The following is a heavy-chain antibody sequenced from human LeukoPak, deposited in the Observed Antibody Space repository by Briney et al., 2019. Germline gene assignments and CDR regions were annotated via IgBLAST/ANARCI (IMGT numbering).Heavy chain of an antibody. V-gene: IGHV4-59*01. Sequence: SETLSVTCTVSGGSISSYYWSWIWQPPGKGLEWIGYIYDSGSTNYNPSLKSRVTISVDTSKNQISLRLSSVTAADTAVYYCARGSGYHTGIAAAGTVDYWGQGTLVTVSS. CDR3: ARGSGYHTGIAAAGTVDY. CDR1: GGSISSYY. J-gene: IGHJ4*02. CDR2: IYDSGST. D-gene: IGHD3-3*01.